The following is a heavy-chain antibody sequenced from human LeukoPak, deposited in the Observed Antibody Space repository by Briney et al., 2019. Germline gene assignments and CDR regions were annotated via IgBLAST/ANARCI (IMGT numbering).Heavy chain of an antibody. D-gene: IGHD6-13*01. V-gene: IGHV4-59*01. Sequence: SETLSLTCTVSGGSISSYYWSWIRQPPRKGLEWIGYIDYSGSTIYNPSLKSRVTISVNTSKSQFSLQLSSVTAADTAVYYCARSGGLYTSTWYFHHWGQGTLVTVSS. J-gene: IGHJ1*01. CDR3: ARSGGLYTSTWYFHH. CDR2: IDYSGST. CDR1: GGSISSYY.